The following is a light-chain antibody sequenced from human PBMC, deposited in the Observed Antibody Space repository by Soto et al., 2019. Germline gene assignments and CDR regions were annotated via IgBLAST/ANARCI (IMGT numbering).Light chain of an antibody. CDR2: AAS. CDR3: QQSYSTPFS. J-gene: IGKJ3*01. Sequence: DLQITHSPSSLSASVLYRVTITCRASQSISSYLTGYQQNSGKAPKLLIYAASRLQSGVPSRFSGCGSVTDFTLSISRLQPEDFATYDCQQSYSTPFSFGPGTKVDIK. V-gene: IGKV1-39*01. CDR1: QSISSY.